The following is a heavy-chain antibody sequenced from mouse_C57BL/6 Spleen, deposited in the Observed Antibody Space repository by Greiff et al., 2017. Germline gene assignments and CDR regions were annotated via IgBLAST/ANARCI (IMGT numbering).Heavy chain of an antibody. D-gene: IGHD2-4*01. V-gene: IGHV1-53*01. J-gene: IGHJ3*01. CDR2: INPSNGGT. CDR3: ARRGGDYAWFAD. Sequence: QVQLQQPGTELVKPGASVKLSCKASGYTFTSYWMHWVKQRPGQGLAWIGNINPSNGGTNYNEKFKSKATLTVDKSSSTAYMQLSSLTSADSAVYYCARRGGDYAWFADWGQGTLVTVSA. CDR1: GYTFTSYW.